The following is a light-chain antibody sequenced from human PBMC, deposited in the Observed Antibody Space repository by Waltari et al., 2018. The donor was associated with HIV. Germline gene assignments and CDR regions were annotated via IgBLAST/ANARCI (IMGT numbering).Light chain of an antibody. CDR3: ATWHDTQNGWV. CDR2: DIN. Sequence: QSVLTQPPSASGAPGHRVIISCSGSGSHIGINPIIWYQYLPGTAPRLLIDDINQRPSGVPDRFSASQSGTSGSLAISGLQSEDEASYYCATWHDTQNGWVFGAGTKLTVL. CDR1: GSHIGINP. V-gene: IGLV1-44*01. J-gene: IGLJ3*02.